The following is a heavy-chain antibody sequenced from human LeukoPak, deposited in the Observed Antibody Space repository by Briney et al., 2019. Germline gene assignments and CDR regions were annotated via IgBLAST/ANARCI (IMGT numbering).Heavy chain of an antibody. CDR1: GGSFSGYY. V-gene: IGHV4-34*01. CDR3: ARGGVKYCSSTSCSQGVPAWFDP. Sequence: SETLSLTCAVYGGSFSGYYWSWIRQPPGKGLEWIGEINHSGSTNYNPSLKSRVTISVDTSKNQFSLKLSSVTAADTAVYYCARGGVKYCSSTSCSQGVPAWFDPWGQGTLVTVSS. J-gene: IGHJ5*02. CDR2: INHSGST. D-gene: IGHD2-2*01.